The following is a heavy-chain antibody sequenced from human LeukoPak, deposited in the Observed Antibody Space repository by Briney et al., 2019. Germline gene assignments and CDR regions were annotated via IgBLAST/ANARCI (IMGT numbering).Heavy chain of an antibody. CDR3: ARGIVYDSSGYPYYFDH. J-gene: IGHJ4*02. CDR2: ISYNGEDI. CDR1: GFSLGDHV. D-gene: IGHD3-22*01. Sequence: PGGSLRLSCAGSGFSLGDHVMHWVRQTPGKRLEWVSGISYNGEDIAYADSVKGRFSVSRDNARNVLYLQMNSLRPEDTAFYYCARGIVYDSSGYPYYFDHWGQGTLVTVSS. V-gene: IGHV3-9*01.